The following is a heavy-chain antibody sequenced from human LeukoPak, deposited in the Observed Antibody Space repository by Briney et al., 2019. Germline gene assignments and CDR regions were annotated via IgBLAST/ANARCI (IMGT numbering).Heavy chain of an antibody. CDR1: GGSISSYY. Sequence: PSETLSLTCTVSGGSISSYYWIWIRQPPGKGLEWIGYIYYSGSTNYNPSLKSRVTISVDTSKNQFSLKLNSVTVADTAVYYCAKPSNYYGSATDAFDFWGQGTMVTVSS. V-gene: IGHV4-59*12. J-gene: IGHJ3*01. CDR2: IYYSGST. D-gene: IGHD3-10*01. CDR3: AKPSNYYGSATDAFDF.